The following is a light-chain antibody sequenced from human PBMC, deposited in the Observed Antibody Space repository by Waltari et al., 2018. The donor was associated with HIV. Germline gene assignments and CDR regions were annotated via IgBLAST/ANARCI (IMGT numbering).Light chain of an antibody. CDR3: SSYTSSRVL. V-gene: IGLV2-14*01. J-gene: IGLJ2*01. CDR2: EVR. CDR1: SSDVGGYNY. Sequence: QSALTQTASVSGSPGQSITISCTGTSSDVGGYNYVSWYQQHPGKAPKLMIYEVRNRPSGVSNRFSGSKSGNTASLTISGLQAEDEADYYCSSYTSSRVLFGGGTKLTVL.